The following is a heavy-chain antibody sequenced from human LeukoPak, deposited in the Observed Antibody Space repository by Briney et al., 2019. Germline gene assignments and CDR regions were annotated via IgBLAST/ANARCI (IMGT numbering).Heavy chain of an antibody. J-gene: IGHJ4*02. Sequence: AGGSLRLSCAASGFTFSSYGMHWVRQAPGKGLEWVAVISYDGSNKYYADSVKGRFTISRDNSKNTLYLQMNSLRAEDTAVYYCAAPPCGGDCYSFNFDYWGQGTLVTVSS. V-gene: IGHV3-30*03. CDR2: ISYDGSNK. CDR1: GFTFSSYG. CDR3: AAPPCGGDCYSFNFDY. D-gene: IGHD2-21*02.